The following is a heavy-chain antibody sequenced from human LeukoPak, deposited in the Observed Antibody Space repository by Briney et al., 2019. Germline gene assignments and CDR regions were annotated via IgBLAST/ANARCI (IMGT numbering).Heavy chain of an antibody. V-gene: IGHV3-30*04. CDR2: ISYDGSNK. D-gene: IGHD6-6*01. J-gene: IGHJ4*02. Sequence: GGSLRLSCAASGFTFSSYAMRWVRQAPGKGLEWVAVISYDGSNKYYADSVKGRFTISRDNSKNTLYLQMNSLRAEDTAVYYCARGEYSSSSPSDYWGQGTLVTVSS. CDR3: ARGEYSSSSPSDY. CDR1: GFTFSSYA.